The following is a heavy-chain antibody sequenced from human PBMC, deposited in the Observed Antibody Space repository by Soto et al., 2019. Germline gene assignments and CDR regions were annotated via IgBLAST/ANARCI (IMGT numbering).Heavy chain of an antibody. J-gene: IGHJ4*02. V-gene: IGHV3-23*01. Sequence: EVQVLESGGGLVQPGGSLRLSCAASGVTFSSYTMSWVRQAPGKGLEWVSSINNGGGGTYYAESVKGRFTISRDNSKNTLYLQMTSLRVEDTAVFYCARGGLRHFDQWGQGTLVTVSS. CDR2: INNGGGGT. D-gene: IGHD4-17*01. CDR3: ARGGLRHFDQ. CDR1: GVTFSSYT.